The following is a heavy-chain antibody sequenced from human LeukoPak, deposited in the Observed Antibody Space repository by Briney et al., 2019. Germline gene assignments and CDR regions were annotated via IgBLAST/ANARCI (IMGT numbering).Heavy chain of an antibody. CDR1: GFTFSSYW. V-gene: IGHV3-74*01. D-gene: IGHD3-3*01. Sequence: GGSLRLSCAASGFTFSSYWMHWVRQAPGKGLVWVSRINPDGSTTTYADSVRGRFTISRDNAKNTLYLQMNSLRAEDTAVYYCARVTIFGVATFDYWGQGTLVTVSS. CDR2: INPDGSTT. CDR3: ARVTIFGVATFDY. J-gene: IGHJ4*02.